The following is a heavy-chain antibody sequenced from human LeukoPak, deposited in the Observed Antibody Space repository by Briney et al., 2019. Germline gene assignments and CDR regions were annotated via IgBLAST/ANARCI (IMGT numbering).Heavy chain of an antibody. D-gene: IGHD1-26*01. J-gene: IGHJ5*02. CDR2: IYYSGST. CDR3: ARSIVGAQEYNWFDL. Sequence: SQTLSLTCTVSGGSISSGGYYWSWIRQHPGKGLEWIGYIYYSGSTYYNPSLKSRVTISVDTSKNQFSLKLSSVTAADTAVYYCARSIVGAQEYNWFDLWGQGTLVTVSS. V-gene: IGHV4-31*03. CDR1: GGSISSGGYY.